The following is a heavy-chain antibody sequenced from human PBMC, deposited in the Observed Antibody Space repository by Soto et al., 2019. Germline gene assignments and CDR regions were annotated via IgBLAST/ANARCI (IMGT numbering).Heavy chain of an antibody. CDR1: GGSISSYY. V-gene: IGHV4-4*07. J-gene: IGHJ4*02. Sequence: QVQLQESGPGLVKPSETLSLTCTVSGGSISSYYWSWIRQPAGKGLEWIGRIYTSGSTNYNPSLKSRVTMSVDTFKNQFSLKLSSVTAADTAVYYCARGLGRYGSSVYFDYWGQGTLVTVSS. D-gene: IGHD3-10*01. CDR2: IYTSGST. CDR3: ARGLGRYGSSVYFDY.